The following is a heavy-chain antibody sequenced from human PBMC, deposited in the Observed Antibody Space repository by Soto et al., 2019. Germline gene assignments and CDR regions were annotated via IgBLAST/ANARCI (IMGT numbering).Heavy chain of an antibody. V-gene: IGHV3-15*01. Sequence: GGSLRLSCAASGFTFSNAWMSWVRQAPGKGLEWVGRIKSKTDGGTTDYAAPVKGRFTISRDDSKNTLFLQMNSLKTEDTAVYYSTPTPIGDQSNSVNNWFDTWGQGTLVTVSS. D-gene: IGHD3-10*01. CDR1: GFTFSNAW. CDR3: TPTPIGDQSNSVNNWFDT. J-gene: IGHJ5*02. CDR2: IKSKTDGGTT.